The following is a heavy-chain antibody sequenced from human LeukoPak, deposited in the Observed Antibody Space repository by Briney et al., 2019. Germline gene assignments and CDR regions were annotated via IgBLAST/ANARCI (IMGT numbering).Heavy chain of an antibody. V-gene: IGHV4-34*01. CDR2: INHSGST. CDR1: GGSFSGYY. J-gene: IGHJ4*02. CDR3: ARASIAAAGEYYFDY. D-gene: IGHD6-13*01. Sequence: TSETLSLTCAVYGGSFSGYYWSWIRQPPGKGLEWIGEINHSGSTNYNPSLKSRVTMSVDTSKNQFSLKLSSVTAADTAVYYCARASIAAAGEYYFDYWGQGTLVTVSS.